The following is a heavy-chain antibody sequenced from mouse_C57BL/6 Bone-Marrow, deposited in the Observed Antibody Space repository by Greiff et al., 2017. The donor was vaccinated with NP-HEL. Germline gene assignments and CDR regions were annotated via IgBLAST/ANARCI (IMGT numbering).Heavy chain of an antibody. CDR1: GYTFTSYW. CDR3: ARFPYEGYCDV. V-gene: IGHV1-64*01. CDR2: IHPNSGST. D-gene: IGHD2-3*01. Sequence: QVQLQQPGAELVKPGASVKLSCKASGYTFTSYWMHWVKQRPGQGLEWIGRIHPNSGSTNYNEKFKSKATLTVDKSSSTAYMQLRSLTSEDSAVYYCARFPYEGYCDVWGTGTTVTVSS. J-gene: IGHJ1*03.